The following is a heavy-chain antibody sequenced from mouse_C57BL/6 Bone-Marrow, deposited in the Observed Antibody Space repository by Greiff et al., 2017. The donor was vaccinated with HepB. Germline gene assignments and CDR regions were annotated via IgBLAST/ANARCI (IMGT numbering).Heavy chain of an antibody. CDR1: GYSFTDYN. J-gene: IGHJ3*01. CDR3: ASPVYYEYDGGGPWFAY. D-gene: IGHD2-4*01. CDR2: INPNYGTT. V-gene: IGHV1-39*01. Sequence: EVKLMESGPELVKPGASVKISCKASGYSFTDYNMNWVKQSNGKSLEWIGVINPNYGTTSYNQKFKGKATLTVDQSSSTAYMQLNSLTSEDSAVYDWASPVYYEYDGGGPWFAYWGQGTLVTVSA.